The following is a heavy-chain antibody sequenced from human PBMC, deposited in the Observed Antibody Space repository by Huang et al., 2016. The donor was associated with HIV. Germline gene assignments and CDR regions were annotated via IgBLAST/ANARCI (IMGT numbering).Heavy chain of an antibody. J-gene: IGHJ3*02. Sequence: QVQLVQSGVEVKKPGASVKVSCKASGYTFTSYGISWVRQAPGQGLEWMGWISAYNGVTNYAQNVQGRVTMTTDTSTSTAYMELRSRRSDDTAVYYCARDSPLLGVVIVVVPTAPNAFDIWGQGTMVTVSS. D-gene: IGHD2-2*01. CDR3: ARDSPLLGVVIVVVPTAPNAFDI. CDR1: GYTFTSYG. CDR2: ISAYNGVT. V-gene: IGHV1-18*01.